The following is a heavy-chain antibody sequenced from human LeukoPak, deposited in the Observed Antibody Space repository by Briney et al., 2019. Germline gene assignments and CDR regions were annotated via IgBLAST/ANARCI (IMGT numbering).Heavy chain of an antibody. J-gene: IGHJ3*02. CDR2: IYYSGST. Sequence: SETLSLTCTVSGGSISSYYWSWIRQPPGKGLEWIGYIYYSGSTNYNPSLKSRVTISVDTSKNQFSLKLSSVTAADTAVYYCARAFQAGTTDAFDIWGQGTMVTVSS. CDR1: GGSISSYY. D-gene: IGHD6-13*01. V-gene: IGHV4-59*01. CDR3: ARAFQAGTTDAFDI.